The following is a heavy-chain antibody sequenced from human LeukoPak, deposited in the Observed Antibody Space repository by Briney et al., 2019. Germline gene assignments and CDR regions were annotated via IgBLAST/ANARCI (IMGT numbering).Heavy chain of an antibody. V-gene: IGHV3-23*01. CDR3: AKVRDSSSWYYGFDY. CDR1: GFTFNSYA. CDR2: ISGSGGST. J-gene: IGHJ4*02. Sequence: GGSLRLSCAASGFTFNSYAMSWARQAPGKGLEWVSAISGSGGSTYYAGSVKGRFTISRDNSKNTLYLQMNSLRVEDTAVYYCAKVRDSSSWYYGFDYWGQGTLVTVSS. D-gene: IGHD6-13*01.